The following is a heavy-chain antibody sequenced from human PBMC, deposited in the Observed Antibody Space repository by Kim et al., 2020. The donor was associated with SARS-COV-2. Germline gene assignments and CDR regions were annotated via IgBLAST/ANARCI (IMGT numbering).Heavy chain of an antibody. V-gene: IGHV1-2*02. CDR1: GYSLSAYY. CDR3: AMPYHGIGHTAAF. Sequence: ASVKVSCKTSGYSLSAYYIHWVRQAPGQGLEWMGRISPPNGATSYAKKFQGRLTMTRDTSIAIAYMELSSLMSDDTALYYCAMPYHGIGHTAAFWGQGTLVTGSS. D-gene: IGHD1-20*01. J-gene: IGHJ4*02. CDR2: ISPPNGAT.